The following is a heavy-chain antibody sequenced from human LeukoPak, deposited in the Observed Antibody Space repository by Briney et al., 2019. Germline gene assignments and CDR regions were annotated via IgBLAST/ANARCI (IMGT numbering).Heavy chain of an antibody. CDR2: ISYDGSNK. V-gene: IGHV3-30*03. Sequence: QPGRSLRLSCAASGFTFSSYGMHWVRQAPGKGLEWVAIISYDGSNKYYADSVKGRFTISRDNSKNTLYLQMNSLRAEDTAVYYCARDGIGGNSGFDYWGQGTLVTVSS. CDR1: GFTFSSYG. J-gene: IGHJ4*02. CDR3: ARDGIGGNSGFDY. D-gene: IGHD4-23*01.